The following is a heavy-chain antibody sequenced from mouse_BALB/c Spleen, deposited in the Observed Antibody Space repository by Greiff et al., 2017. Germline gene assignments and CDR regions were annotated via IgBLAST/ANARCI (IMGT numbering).Heavy chain of an antibody. CDR3: AKLPYGYDEGAYAMDY. V-gene: IGHV2-6-5*01. CDR2: IWGGGST. CDR1: GFSLTDYG. Sequence: QVQLQQSGPGLVAPSQSLSITCTVSGFSLTDYGVSWIRQPPGKGLEWLGVIWGGGSTYYNSALKSRLSISKDNSKSQVFLKMNSLQTDDTAMYYCAKLPYGYDEGAYAMDYWGQGTSVTVSS. D-gene: IGHD2-2*01. J-gene: IGHJ4*01.